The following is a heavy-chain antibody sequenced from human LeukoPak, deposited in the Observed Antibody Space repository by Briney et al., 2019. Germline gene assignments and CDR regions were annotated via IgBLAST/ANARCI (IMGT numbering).Heavy chain of an antibody. Sequence: SETLSLTCAVSGGSISSSNWWSWVRQPPGKGLEWIGEIYHSGSTNYNPSLKSRVTISVDTSKNQFSLKLSSVTAADTAVYYCARGGYYGSGNDFRFDPWGQGTLVTVSS. J-gene: IGHJ5*02. CDR3: ARGGYYGSGNDFRFDP. D-gene: IGHD3-10*01. V-gene: IGHV4-4*02. CDR2: IYHSGST. CDR1: GGSISSSNW.